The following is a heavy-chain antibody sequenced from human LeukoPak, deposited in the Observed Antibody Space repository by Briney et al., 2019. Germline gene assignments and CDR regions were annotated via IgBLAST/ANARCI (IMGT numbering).Heavy chain of an antibody. Sequence: GAALRLSCAASGFTFSSYEMNWVRQAPGKGLEWVSYISSGGSTIYYADSVKGRFTISRDNAENSLYLQINSLRAEDTAVYYCARVDSSGYPGYHFDYWGQGTLVTVSS. V-gene: IGHV3-48*03. CDR3: ARVDSSGYPGYHFDY. J-gene: IGHJ4*02. CDR1: GFTFSSYE. CDR2: ISSGGSTI. D-gene: IGHD3-22*01.